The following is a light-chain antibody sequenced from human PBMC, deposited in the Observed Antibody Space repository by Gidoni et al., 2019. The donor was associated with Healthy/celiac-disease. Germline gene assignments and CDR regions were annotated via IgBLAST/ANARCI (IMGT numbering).Light chain of an antibody. CDR1: SSNIGAGYD. J-gene: IGLJ3*02. CDR2: GNR. V-gene: IGLV1-40*01. CDR3: QSYYSSLCGSV. Sequence: QSVLTQPPSVCGATGQRVTISCTGSSSNIGAGYDVPLYQQLPGTAPKFLSYGNRILPSGVPDLFSGSKSGTSASLSITRLQAEDEADYYCQSYYSSLCGSVFCGVTKLTVL.